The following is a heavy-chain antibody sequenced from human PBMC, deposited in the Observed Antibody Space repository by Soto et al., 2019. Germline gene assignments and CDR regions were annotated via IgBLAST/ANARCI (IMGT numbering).Heavy chain of an antibody. J-gene: IGHJ6*02. CDR3: AGGGVRGVITRTRDYYGMDV. V-gene: IGHV5-51*01. Sequence: GASVKVSCKGSGYSFTSYRIGWVRQMPGKGLERMGIIYPGDSDTRYSPSFQGQVTIPADKSISTAYLQWSSLKASDTAMYYCAGGGVRGVITRTRDYYGMDVWGQGTTVTVPS. CDR1: GYSFTSYR. D-gene: IGHD3-10*01. CDR2: IYPGDSDT.